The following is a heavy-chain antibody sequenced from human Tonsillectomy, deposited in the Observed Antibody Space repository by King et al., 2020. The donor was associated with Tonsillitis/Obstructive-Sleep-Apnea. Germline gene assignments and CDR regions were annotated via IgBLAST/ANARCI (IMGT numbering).Heavy chain of an antibody. V-gene: IGHV4-59*08. CDR1: GGSISSYY. CDR2: IYYSGST. Sequence: QLQESGPGLVKPSETLSLTCTVSGGSISSYYWSWIRQPPGKGLEWIGYIYYSGSTNYNPSLKSRVTISVDTSKNQFSLKLSSVTAADPAVYYCATSPYDFWIGYPPDAFDIWGQGTMVTVSS. CDR3: ATSPYDFWIGYPPDAFDI. D-gene: IGHD3-3*01. J-gene: IGHJ3*02.